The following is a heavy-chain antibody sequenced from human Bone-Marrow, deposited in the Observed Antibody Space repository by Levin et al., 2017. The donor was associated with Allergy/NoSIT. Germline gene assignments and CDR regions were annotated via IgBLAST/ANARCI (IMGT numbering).Heavy chain of an antibody. CDR2: IYYSGST. J-gene: IGHJ3*02. CDR3: ARHSPPRTALAYCGGDCYSWGGEDAFDI. Sequence: ASETLSLTCTVSGGSISSSSYYWGWIRQPPGKGLEWIGSIYYSGSTYYNPSLKSRVTISVDTSKNQFSLKLSSVTAADTAVYYCARHSPPRTALAYCGGDCYSWGGEDAFDIWGQGTMVTVSS. V-gene: IGHV4-39*01. D-gene: IGHD2-21*02. CDR1: GGSISSSSYY.